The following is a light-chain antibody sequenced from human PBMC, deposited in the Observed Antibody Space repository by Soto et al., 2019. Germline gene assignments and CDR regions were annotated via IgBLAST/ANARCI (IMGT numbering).Light chain of an antibody. CDR3: QQYGSSPLA. J-gene: IGKJ3*01. CDR1: QNVISDY. V-gene: IGKV3-20*01. CDR2: GAS. Sequence: EIVLTQSPGTLSLSPGERATLSCRASQNVISDYLAWYQQRPGQPPRLLMYGASTRATGIPDRFSGSGSETDFTLTISGLEAEDFAVYYCQQYGSSPLAFGPGTKVDLK.